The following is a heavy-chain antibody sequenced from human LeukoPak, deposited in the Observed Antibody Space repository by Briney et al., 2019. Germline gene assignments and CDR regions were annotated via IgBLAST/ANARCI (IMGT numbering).Heavy chain of an antibody. Sequence: GGSLRLSCAASGFTFSSYAMSWVRQAPGKGLEWVSAISGSGGSTYYADSVKGRFTISRDNSKNTLYLQMNSLRAEDTALYYCAKDDSSGYSGHIDYWGQGTLVTVSS. CDR2: ISGSGGST. CDR1: GFTFSSYA. D-gene: IGHD3-22*01. CDR3: AKDDSSGYSGHIDY. J-gene: IGHJ4*02. V-gene: IGHV3-23*01.